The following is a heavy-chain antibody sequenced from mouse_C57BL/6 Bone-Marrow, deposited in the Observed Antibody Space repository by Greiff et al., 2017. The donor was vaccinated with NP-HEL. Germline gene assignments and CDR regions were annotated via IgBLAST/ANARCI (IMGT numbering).Heavy chain of an antibody. CDR2: IHPNSGST. D-gene: IGHD1-1*01. CDR1: GYTFTSYW. J-gene: IGHJ1*03. CDR3: ARRGYGSSYRYFDV. V-gene: IGHV1-64*01. Sequence: QVQLQQPGAELVKPGASVKLSCKASGYTFTSYWMHWVKQRPGQGLEWIGMIHPNSGSTNYNAKFKSKATLTVDKSSSTAYMQLSSLTSEDSAVYYCARRGYGSSYRYFDVWGTGTTVTVSS.